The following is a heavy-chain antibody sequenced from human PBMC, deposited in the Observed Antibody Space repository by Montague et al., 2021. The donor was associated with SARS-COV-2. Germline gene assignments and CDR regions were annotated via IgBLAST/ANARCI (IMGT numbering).Heavy chain of an antibody. J-gene: IGHJ4*02. V-gene: IGHV4-38-2*02. D-gene: IGHD2-8*01. CDR1: GFSIGSGDY. CDR2: IYHSGTT. Sequence: SETLSLTCTVSGFSIGSGDYWGWIRQPPGKGLEWIGSIYHSGTTYYNPSLQSRLTMSIDTSTNQFSLRLTSVTAADTAVYYCATITLGYCTNGVCQPPDYWGQGTLVTVSS. CDR3: ATITLGYCTNGVCQPPDY.